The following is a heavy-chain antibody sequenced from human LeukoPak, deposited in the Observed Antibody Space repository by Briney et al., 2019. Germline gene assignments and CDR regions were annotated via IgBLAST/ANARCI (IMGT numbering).Heavy chain of an antibody. CDR3: ARVDGDYVDSGRRKIDY. Sequence: PSETLSLTCAVYGGSFGGYYWSWIRQPPGKGLEWIGEINHSGSTNYNPSLKSRVTISVDTPKNQFSLKLSSVTAADTAVYYCARVDGDYVDSGRRKIDYWGQGTLVTVSS. D-gene: IGHD4-17*01. V-gene: IGHV4-34*01. CDR2: INHSGST. CDR1: GGSFGGYY. J-gene: IGHJ4*02.